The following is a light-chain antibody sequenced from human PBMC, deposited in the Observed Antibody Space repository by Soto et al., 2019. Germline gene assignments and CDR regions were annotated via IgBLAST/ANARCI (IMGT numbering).Light chain of an antibody. CDR1: NNDVGGYNY. V-gene: IGLV2-14*01. Sequence: QSALTQPASVAGSPGHSITISCTGTNNDVGGYNYVSWYQQHPGKAPKLMIFDVSHRPSGVSNRFSGSKSGNTASLTISGLQAEDEADYYCSSYTSSSTVVFGGGTKLTVL. CDR3: SSYTSSSTVV. CDR2: DVS. J-gene: IGLJ2*01.